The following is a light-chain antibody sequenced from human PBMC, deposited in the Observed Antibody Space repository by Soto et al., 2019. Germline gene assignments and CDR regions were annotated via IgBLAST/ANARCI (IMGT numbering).Light chain of an antibody. CDR3: AAWDDSLSGWV. V-gene: IGLV2-14*01. CDR2: EVN. CDR1: SSDVGSYYY. Sequence: QSVLTQPASVSGSPGQSITISCTGTSSDVGSYYYVSWYQQHPGTAPKLMISEVNKRPSGVSDRFSGSKSGNTASLTISGLQDEDEADYYCAAWDDSLSGWVFGGGTKLTVL. J-gene: IGLJ3*02.